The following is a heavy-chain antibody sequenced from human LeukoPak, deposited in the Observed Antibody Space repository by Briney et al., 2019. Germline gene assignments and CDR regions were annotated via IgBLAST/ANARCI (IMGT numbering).Heavy chain of an antibody. CDR2: ISYDGSNK. J-gene: IGHJ5*02. V-gene: IGHV3-30*18. CDR3: AKPLIDLLPREVLDP. Sequence: PGRSLRLSCAASGFTFSSYGMHWVRQAPGKGLEWVAVISYDGSNKYYADSVKGRFTISRDNSKNTLYLQMNSLRAEDTAVYYCAKPLIDLLPREVLDPWGQGTLVTVSS. CDR1: GFTFSSYG. D-gene: IGHD3-10*01.